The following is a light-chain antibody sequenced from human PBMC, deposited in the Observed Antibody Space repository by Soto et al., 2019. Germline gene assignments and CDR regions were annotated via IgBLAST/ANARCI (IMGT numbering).Light chain of an antibody. J-gene: IGLJ3*02. Sequence: QSAMTQPASVSRTPGQSITISCTGTSSDIGVYNYVSWYQQHPGKAPKLMIYEVSNRPSGVSNRFSGSKSGNTASLTISGLQAEDEADYYCSSYITGNSWVFGGGTKLTVL. CDR3: SSYITGNSWV. CDR2: EVS. V-gene: IGLV2-14*01. CDR1: SSDIGVYNY.